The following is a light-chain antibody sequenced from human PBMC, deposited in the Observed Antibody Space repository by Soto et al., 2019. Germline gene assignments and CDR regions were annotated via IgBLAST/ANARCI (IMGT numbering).Light chain of an antibody. CDR1: SSDVGGYNY. CDR2: EVS. CDR3: SSYTISSTLV. V-gene: IGLV2-14*01. Sequence: QSALTQPASVSASPGQSITISCTGTSSDVGGYNYVSWYQQHPGKAPKLMIYEVSNRPSGVSNRFSGSKSGNTASLTISGLQAEDEADYYCSSYTISSTLVFGGGTQLTVL. J-gene: IGLJ2*01.